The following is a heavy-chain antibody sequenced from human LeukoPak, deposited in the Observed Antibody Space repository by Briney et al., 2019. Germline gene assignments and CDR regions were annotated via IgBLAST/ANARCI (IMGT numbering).Heavy chain of an antibody. D-gene: IGHD2-21*02. V-gene: IGHV4-38-2*02. J-gene: IGHJ4*02. CDR1: GYSISRGYL. Sequence: SETLSLTCTVSGYSISRGYLWGWIRQPPGKGLEWIGSTYHGGTTYSNPSLKSRVIISEDTTKNQFSLKLSTVTAADTAVYYFARGAGDWTYYFDYWAREPWSPSPQ. CDR3: ARGAGDWTYYFDY. CDR2: TYHGGTT.